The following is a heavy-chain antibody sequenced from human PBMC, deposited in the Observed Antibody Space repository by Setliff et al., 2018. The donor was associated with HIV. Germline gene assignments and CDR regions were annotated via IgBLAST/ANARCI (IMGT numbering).Heavy chain of an antibody. Sequence: GGSLRLSCATSGFTFGDFCMNWVRQAPGKGLEWISYISSKRTSIYYADSVKGRFTISRDNDRNSLYLQMNGLRAEDTAVYYCAASFYYDSRHMDVWGKGTTVTVSS. D-gene: IGHD3-22*01. CDR1: GFTFGDFC. V-gene: IGHV3-48*01. CDR2: ISSKRTSI. CDR3: AASFYYDSRHMDV. J-gene: IGHJ6*03.